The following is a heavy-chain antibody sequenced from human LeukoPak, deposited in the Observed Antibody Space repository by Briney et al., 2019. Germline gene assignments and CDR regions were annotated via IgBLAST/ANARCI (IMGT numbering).Heavy chain of an antibody. CDR1: GLPFSDYY. CDR3: AAGTAADY. CDR2: ISSSSSYT. D-gene: IGHD6-13*01. V-gene: IGHV3-11*03. J-gene: IGHJ4*02. Sequence: GGSLRLSCVVSGLPFSDYYMNWIRQAPGKGLEWISYISSSSSYTDYADSVKGRFTISRDNANNVLYLQMNSLKVEDTAVYYCAAGTAADYWGRGTLVAVSS.